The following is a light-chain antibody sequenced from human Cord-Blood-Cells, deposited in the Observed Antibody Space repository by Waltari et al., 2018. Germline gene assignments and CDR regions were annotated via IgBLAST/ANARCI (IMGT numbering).Light chain of an antibody. CDR3: QQYDNLPLT. J-gene: IGKJ4*01. CDR1: QAISNY. CDR2: DAS. V-gene: IGKV1-33*01. Sequence: DLQMAQSPSSLSASVGARVTITCQASQAISNYLNWYQQKPGKAPKLLIYDASNLETGVPSRFSGSGSGTDFTFTISSLQPEDIATYYCQQYDNLPLTFGGGTKVEIK.